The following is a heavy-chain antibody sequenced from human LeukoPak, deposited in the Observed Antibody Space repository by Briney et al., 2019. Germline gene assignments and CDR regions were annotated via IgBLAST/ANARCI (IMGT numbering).Heavy chain of an antibody. CDR3: ARSSDIYYFDY. CDR1: GGSISTYY. J-gene: IGHJ4*02. V-gene: IGHV4-59*08. CDR2: IYYIGRT. Sequence: PSETLSLTCTVSGGSISTYYWNWIRQPPGKGLEWIGYIYYIGRTNYHPSLRSRVTMSLDTSTNQFSLKLSSLTAADTAVYYCARSSDIYYFDYWGQGTLVTVSS. D-gene: IGHD3-3*02.